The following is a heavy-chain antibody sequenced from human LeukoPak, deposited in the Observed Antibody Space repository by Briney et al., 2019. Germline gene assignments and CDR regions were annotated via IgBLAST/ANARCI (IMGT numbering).Heavy chain of an antibody. CDR1: GGSISSGSYY. Sequence: SETLSLTCTVSGGSISSGSYYWSWIRQPAGTGLEWIARIYTSGSTNYNPSLKSRVTISVDTSKNQFSLKLSSVTAADTAVYYCARESVLLWFGEFPGGMDVWGQGTTVTVSS. V-gene: IGHV4-61*02. J-gene: IGHJ6*02. CDR3: ARESVLLWFGEFPGGMDV. CDR2: IYTSGST. D-gene: IGHD3-10*01.